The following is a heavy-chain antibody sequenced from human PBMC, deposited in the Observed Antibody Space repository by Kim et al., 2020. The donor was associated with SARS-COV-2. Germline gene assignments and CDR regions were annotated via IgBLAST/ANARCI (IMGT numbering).Heavy chain of an antibody. Sequence: YHPSRQSQVPISVDTSKNQFSMKLSSVTAADTAVYYCAGASILHNWFDPWGQGTLVTVSS. J-gene: IGHJ5*02. CDR3: AGASILHNWFDP. D-gene: IGHD2-15*01. V-gene: IGHV4-59*01.